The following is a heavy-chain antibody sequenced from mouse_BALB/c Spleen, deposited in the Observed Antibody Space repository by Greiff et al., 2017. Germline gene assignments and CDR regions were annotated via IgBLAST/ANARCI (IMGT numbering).Heavy chain of an antibody. D-gene: IGHD1-1*01. J-gene: IGHJ4*01. V-gene: IGHV8-8*01. CDR1: GFSLSTSGMG. Sequence: QVTLKVSGPGILQPSQTLSLTCSFSGFSLSTSGMGVGWIRQPSGKGLEWLAHIWWDDDKYYNTALKSGLTISKDTSKNQVFLKIASVDTADTATYYCARMRVVGPMDYWGKGTSVTVSS. CDR2: IWWDDDK. CDR3: ARMRVVGPMDY.